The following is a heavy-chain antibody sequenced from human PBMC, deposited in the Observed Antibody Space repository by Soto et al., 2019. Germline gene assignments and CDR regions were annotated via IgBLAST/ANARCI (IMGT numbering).Heavy chain of an antibody. CDR2: IYSGGST. CDR1: GLTVSTNY. CDR3: AAPTSGAFDY. Sequence: PGGSLRLSCAASGLTVSTNYMSWVRQAPGKGLEWVSIIYSGGSTYYADSVKGRFTISRDNFKKTLYLQMNSLRAEDTAVYYCAAPTSGAFDYWGQGTLVTV. J-gene: IGHJ4*02. V-gene: IGHV3-66*01. D-gene: IGHD6-6*01.